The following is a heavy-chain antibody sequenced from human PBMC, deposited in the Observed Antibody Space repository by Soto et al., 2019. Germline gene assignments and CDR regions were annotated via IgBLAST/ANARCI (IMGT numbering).Heavy chain of an antibody. Sequence: SETLSLTCTVSGGSISSGGYYWSWIRQHPGKGLEWIGYIFYSGTTYYNPSLKSRVTISVDTSKNQFSLKLSSVTAADTAVYYCASRTSGWYFAYWGQGTLVTVSS. CDR1: GGSISSGGYY. J-gene: IGHJ4*02. CDR2: IFYSGTT. V-gene: IGHV4-31*03. CDR3: ASRTSGWYFAY. D-gene: IGHD6-19*01.